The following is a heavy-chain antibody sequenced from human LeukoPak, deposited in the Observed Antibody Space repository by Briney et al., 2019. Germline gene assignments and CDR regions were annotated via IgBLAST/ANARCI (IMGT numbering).Heavy chain of an antibody. CDR3: ARTYDFGRGPPGDAFDN. V-gene: IGHV3-48*01. D-gene: IGHD3-3*01. CDR1: GFTFTIFG. J-gene: IGHJ3*02. Sequence: GGSLRLSCATSGFTFTIFGINWVRQAPGKGPEWVSYIDARSGITYYADSVQGRFTISRDNAKESVFLQMNRLRVDDTAVYYCARTYDFGRGPPGDAFDNWGQGTPVTVSS. CDR2: IDARSGIT.